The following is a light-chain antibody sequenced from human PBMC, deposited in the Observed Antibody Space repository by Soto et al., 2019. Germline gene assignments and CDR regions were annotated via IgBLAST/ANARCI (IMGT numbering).Light chain of an antibody. J-gene: IGKJ3*01. Sequence: DIQLTQSPSFLSASVGDRVTITCRASQGISSYLAWYQQKPGKAPKLLIYAASTLQSGVPSRFSGSGSGTEFTLTISSLPPEDFATYYCQQLNSYFFTFGPGTKVDIK. CDR3: QQLNSYFFT. CDR1: QGISSY. CDR2: AAS. V-gene: IGKV1-9*01.